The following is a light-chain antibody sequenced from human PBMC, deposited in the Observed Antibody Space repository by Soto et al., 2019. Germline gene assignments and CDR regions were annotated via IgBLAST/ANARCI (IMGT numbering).Light chain of an antibody. V-gene: IGKV3-20*01. CDR3: QQYGSSWT. CDR1: QSVGSSY. CDR2: GAS. Sequence: EIVLTQSPGTLSLSPGERATLSCRASQSVGSSYLVWYRQKRGQAPTLLIYGASSRSTGIPDRFSGSGSGTDLTLTISRLEPEDFAVYYCQQYGSSWTVGQGTKVQIK. J-gene: IGKJ1*01.